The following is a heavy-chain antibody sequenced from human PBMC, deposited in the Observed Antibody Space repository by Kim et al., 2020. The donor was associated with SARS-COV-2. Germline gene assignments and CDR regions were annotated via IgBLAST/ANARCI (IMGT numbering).Heavy chain of an antibody. Sequence: SVKVSCKASGYTFTGYYMHWVRQAPGQGLEWMGWINPNSGGTKYAQKFQGRVTMTRDTSINTAYMELSSLRSDDTAVYYCARGSGTFGSGRLDVWGQGTTVTVSS. CDR1: GYTFTGYY. D-gene: IGHD3-10*01. J-gene: IGHJ6*02. CDR3: ARGSGTFGSGRLDV. V-gene: IGHV1-2*02. CDR2: INPNSGGT.